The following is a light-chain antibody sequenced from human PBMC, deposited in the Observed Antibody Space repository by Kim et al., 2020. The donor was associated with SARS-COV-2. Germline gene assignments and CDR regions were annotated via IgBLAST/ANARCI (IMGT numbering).Light chain of an antibody. CDR2: RDN. Sequence: ELTQPPSASGTPGQRVSISCSGSSSSIGSNFVNWYLQLPGTAPKLLIYRDNQRPSGVPDRFSGSKSGTSASLAISGLRSEDEADYYCAAWDNSLSGYVFGTGTKVTVL. CDR3: AAWDNSLSGYV. J-gene: IGLJ1*01. CDR1: SSSIGSNF. V-gene: IGLV1-47*01.